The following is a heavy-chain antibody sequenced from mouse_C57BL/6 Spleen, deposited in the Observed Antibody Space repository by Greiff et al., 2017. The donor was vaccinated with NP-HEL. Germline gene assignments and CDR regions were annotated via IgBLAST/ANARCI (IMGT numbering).Heavy chain of an antibody. J-gene: IGHJ1*03. CDR2: INPNNGGT. D-gene: IGHD4-1*01. CDR1: GYTFTDYN. Sequence: EVQLQQSGPELVKPGASVKIPCKASGYTFTDYNMDWVKQSHGKSLEWIGDINPNNGGTIYNQKFKGKATLTVDKSSSTAYMELRSLTSEDTAVYYCARGNWETYFDVWGTGTTVTVSS. V-gene: IGHV1-18*01. CDR3: ARGNWETYFDV.